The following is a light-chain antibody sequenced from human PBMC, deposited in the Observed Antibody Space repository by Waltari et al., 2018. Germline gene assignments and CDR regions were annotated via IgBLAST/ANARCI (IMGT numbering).Light chain of an antibody. CDR2: WAS. V-gene: IGKV4-1*01. CDR3: QQYYSTPPT. CDR1: QTLLYSSNTKNY. Sequence: DIVMTQSPDSLAVYLGERATTNCKSSQTLLYSSNTKNYLAWYQQKPGQPPMLLIYWASARESGVPDRFSGSGSGTDFTLTISSLQAEDVAVYYCQQYYSTPPTFGQGTRLEIK. J-gene: IGKJ5*01.